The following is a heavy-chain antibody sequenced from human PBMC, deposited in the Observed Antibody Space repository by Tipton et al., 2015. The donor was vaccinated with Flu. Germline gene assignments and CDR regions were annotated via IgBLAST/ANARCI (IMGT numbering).Heavy chain of an antibody. CDR2: IYHSGST. CDR1: GYSISSGYY. D-gene: IGHD2-21*01. J-gene: IGHJ4*02. Sequence: TLSLTCTVSGYSISSGYYWGWIRQPPGKGLEWIGSIYHSGSTYYNPSLKSRVTISVDTSKSQFSLKLSSVTAADTAVYYCARVTSEPILWWYFDYWGQGTLVTVSS. CDR3: ARVTSEPILWWYFDY. V-gene: IGHV4-38-2*02.